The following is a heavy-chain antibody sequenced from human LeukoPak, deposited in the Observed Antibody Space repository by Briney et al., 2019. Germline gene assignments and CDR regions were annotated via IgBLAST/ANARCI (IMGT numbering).Heavy chain of an antibody. D-gene: IGHD6-19*01. CDR3: ATGARGWHLFDY. J-gene: IGHJ4*02. V-gene: IGHV1-18*01. Sequence: ASVKVSCKASGYSFTSYGITWVRQAPGQGLEWMGWISTYDGNANYAQKLQGRVTMTEDTSTDTAYMELSSLRSEDTAVYYCATGARGWHLFDYWGQGTLVTVSS. CDR2: ISTYDGNA. CDR1: GYSFTSYG.